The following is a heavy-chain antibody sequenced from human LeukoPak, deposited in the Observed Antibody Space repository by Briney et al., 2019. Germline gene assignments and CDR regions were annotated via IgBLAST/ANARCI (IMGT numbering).Heavy chain of an antibody. CDR3: AKILYSSNIDY. D-gene: IGHD6-19*01. Sequence: SETLSLTCTVSGGSISSYYWGWIRQPPGKELECIGSIFYTGRSYYNPSLKRRVTISVDTSKNQFSLKLSSVTAADTAVYYCAKILYSSNIDYWGQGTLVTVSS. CDR2: IFYTGRS. V-gene: IGHV4-39*07. CDR1: GGSISSYY. J-gene: IGHJ4*02.